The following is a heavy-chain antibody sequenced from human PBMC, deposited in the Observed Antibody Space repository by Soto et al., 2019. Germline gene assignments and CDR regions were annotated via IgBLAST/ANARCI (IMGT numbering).Heavy chain of an antibody. D-gene: IGHD1-26*01. CDR1: GGSFSGYY. Sequence: PSETLSLTCAVYGGSFSGYYWSWIRQPPGKGLEWIGEINHSGSTNYNPSLKSRVTISVDTSKNQFSLKLSPVTAADTAVYYCARGGRGSYPLDYWGQGTLVTVSS. CDR3: ARGGRGSYPLDY. V-gene: IGHV4-34*01. CDR2: INHSGST. J-gene: IGHJ4*02.